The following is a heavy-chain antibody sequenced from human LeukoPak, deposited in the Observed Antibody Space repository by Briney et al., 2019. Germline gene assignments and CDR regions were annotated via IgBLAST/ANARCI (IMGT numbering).Heavy chain of an antibody. CDR3: ATYRSRGFDY. Sequence: SETLSLTRTVSDGSISSHYWSWIRQPPGKGLEWIGYIFNSGGTNYDPSLKSRVTISLDTSKNQFSLKLSSVTAADTAVYYCATYRSRGFDYWGQGTLVTVSS. D-gene: IGHD2-21*01. V-gene: IGHV4-59*11. J-gene: IGHJ4*02. CDR2: IFNSGGT. CDR1: DGSISSHY.